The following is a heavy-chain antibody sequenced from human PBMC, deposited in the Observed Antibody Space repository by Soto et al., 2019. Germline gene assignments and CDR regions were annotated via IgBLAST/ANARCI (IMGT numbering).Heavy chain of an antibody. D-gene: IGHD6-19*01. CDR1: GGSISSYY. J-gene: IGHJ4*02. CDR3: ARLTAVAGTDY. CDR2: IYYSGST. Sequence: SETLSLTCTVSGGSISSYYWSWIRQPPGKGLEWIGYIYYSGSTNYNPSLKSRVTISVDTSKNQFSLKLSSVTAADTAVYYCARLTAVAGTDYWGQGTLVTVSS. V-gene: IGHV4-59*08.